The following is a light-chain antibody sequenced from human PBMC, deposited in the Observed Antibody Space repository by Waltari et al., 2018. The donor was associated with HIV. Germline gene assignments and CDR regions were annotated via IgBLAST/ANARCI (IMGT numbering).Light chain of an antibody. CDR2: EVS. Sequence: QSDLTQPASVSGSPGQSSTISCTGSSSDVGGYNSVHWYQQHPGKAPKLMIYEVSNRPSGVSNRFSGSKSGNTASLTISGLQAEDEADYYCSSYTSSSTRVFGGGTKLTVL. CDR3: SSYTSSSTRV. J-gene: IGLJ2*01. CDR1: SSDVGGYNS. V-gene: IGLV2-14*01.